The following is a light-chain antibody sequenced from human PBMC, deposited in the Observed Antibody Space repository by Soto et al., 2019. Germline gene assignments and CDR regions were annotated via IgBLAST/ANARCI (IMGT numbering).Light chain of an antibody. J-gene: IGLJ1*01. Sequence: QSALTQHASVSGSPGQSITISCTGTSSDVGGYNYVSWYQQHPGKAPKLMIYDVSNRPSGVSNRFSGSKSGNTASLTISGLQAEDEADYYCSSYTSSSTHDVFGTGTKLTVL. CDR3: SSYTSSSTHDV. V-gene: IGLV2-14*01. CDR2: DVS. CDR1: SSDVGGYNY.